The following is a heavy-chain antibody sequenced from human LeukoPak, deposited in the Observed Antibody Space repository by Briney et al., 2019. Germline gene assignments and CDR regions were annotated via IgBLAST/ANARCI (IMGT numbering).Heavy chain of an antibody. Sequence: GGSLRLSCAASGFTFSSYAMHWVRQAPGKGLEWVAVISYDGSNKYYADSGKGRFTISRDNSKNTLYLQMNSLRAEDTAVYYCARALREYYFDYWGQGTLVTVSS. CDR2: ISYDGSNK. V-gene: IGHV3-30-3*01. D-gene: IGHD3-10*01. J-gene: IGHJ4*02. CDR1: GFTFSSYA. CDR3: ARALREYYFDY.